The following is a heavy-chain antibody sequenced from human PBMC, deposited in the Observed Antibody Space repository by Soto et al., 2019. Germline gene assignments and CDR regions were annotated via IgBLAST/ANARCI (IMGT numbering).Heavy chain of an antibody. V-gene: IGHV3-7*01. CDR2: IKQDGSEK. Sequence: PVGSLRLSCAASGFTFSSYWMSWVRQAPGKGLEWVANIKQDGSEKYYVDSVKGRFTISRDNAKNSLYLQMNSLRAEDTAVYYCARDLWFLSIYYGMDVWGQGTTVTVSS. CDR3: ARDLWFLSIYYGMDV. CDR1: GFTFSSYW. J-gene: IGHJ6*02. D-gene: IGHD2-21*01.